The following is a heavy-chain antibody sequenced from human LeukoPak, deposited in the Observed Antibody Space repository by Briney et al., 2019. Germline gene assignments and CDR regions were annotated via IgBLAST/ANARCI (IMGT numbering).Heavy chain of an antibody. V-gene: IGHV3-23*01. CDR1: GFTFSSYA. D-gene: IGHD2-15*01. J-gene: IGHJ4*02. CDR3: AKSQRHFVVVVVAITPEY. Sequence: PGGSLRLSCAASGFTFSSYAMGWVPQAPGKGLEWVSSIGGSGGGTYYTDSVKGRFTISRDNSKNTLYLQMNSLRAEDTAVYYCAKSQRHFVVVVVAITPEYWGQGTLVTVSS. CDR2: IGGSGGGT.